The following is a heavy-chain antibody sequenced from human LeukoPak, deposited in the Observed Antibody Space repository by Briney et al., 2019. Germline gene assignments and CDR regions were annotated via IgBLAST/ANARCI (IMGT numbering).Heavy chain of an antibody. CDR2: IYYSGST. J-gene: IGHJ3*02. CDR3: ARDRGVTDAFDI. CDR1: GGSISSHY. Sequence: SETLSLTCTVSGGSISSHYWTWIRHPPGKGLEWIGYIYYSGSTNYTPSLKRRASMSVDTSKSQFSLKLSSVTAADTAVYYCARDRGVTDAFDIWGQGIMVTVSS. D-gene: IGHD3-10*01. V-gene: IGHV4-59*11.